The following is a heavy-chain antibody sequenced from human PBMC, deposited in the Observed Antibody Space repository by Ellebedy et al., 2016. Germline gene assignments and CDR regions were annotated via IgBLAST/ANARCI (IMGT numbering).Heavy chain of an antibody. CDR2: ISAKGDKR. J-gene: IGHJ4*02. CDR1: GLTFSNFF. CDR3: RQGHYADY. Sequence: GESLKISXAVSGLTFSNFFMSWARQAPGRGLEWVATISAKGDKRDLADSVQGRFTISRDNFRNTLHLQMSNLRGEDTAVYYCRQGHYADYWGQGTLVTVSS. D-gene: IGHD2-2*01. V-gene: IGHV3-23*01.